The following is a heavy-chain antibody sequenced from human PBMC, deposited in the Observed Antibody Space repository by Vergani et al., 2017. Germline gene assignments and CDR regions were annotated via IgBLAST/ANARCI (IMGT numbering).Heavy chain of an antibody. CDR2: ISSSSSYI. CDR3: ARGGLKYYDFWSGYYRAYYYYYGMDV. Sequence: EVQLVESGGGLVKPGGSLRLSCAASGFTFSSYSMNWVRQAPGKGLEWVSSISSSSSYIYYADSVKGRFTISRDNAKNSLYLQINSLRAEDTAVYDCARGGLKYYDFWSGYYRAYYYYYGMDVWGQGTTVTVSS. CDR1: GFTFSSYS. J-gene: IGHJ6*02. D-gene: IGHD3-3*01. V-gene: IGHV3-21*01.